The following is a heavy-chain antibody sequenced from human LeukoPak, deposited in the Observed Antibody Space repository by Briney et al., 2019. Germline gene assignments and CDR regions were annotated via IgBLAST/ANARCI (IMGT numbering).Heavy chain of an antibody. CDR2: ISYDGSNK. D-gene: IGHD3-22*01. V-gene: IGHV3-30*18. J-gene: IGHJ4*02. CDR1: GFTFSSYG. CDR3: AKDQYDSSGYLDY. Sequence: GGSLRLSCAASGFTFSSYGMHWVCQAPGKGLEWVAVISYDGSNKYYADSVKGRFTISRDNSKNTLYLQMNSLRAEDTAVYYCAKDQYDSSGYLDYWDQGTLVTVSS.